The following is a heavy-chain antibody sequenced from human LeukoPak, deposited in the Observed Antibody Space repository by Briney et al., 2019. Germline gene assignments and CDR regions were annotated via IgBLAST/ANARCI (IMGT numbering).Heavy chain of an antibody. CDR3: ARDSFAGYDSSGYSSYDY. J-gene: IGHJ4*02. CDR1: GFTFSTFA. D-gene: IGHD3-22*01. Sequence: PGGSLRLSCVASGFTFSTFAMTWVRQAPGKGLEWVSFISSYSTYIYYADSLKGRFTISRDNAKNSLYLQMNSLRAEDTAVYYCARDSFAGYDSSGYSSYDYWGQGTLVTVSS. CDR2: ISSYSTYI. V-gene: IGHV3-21*01.